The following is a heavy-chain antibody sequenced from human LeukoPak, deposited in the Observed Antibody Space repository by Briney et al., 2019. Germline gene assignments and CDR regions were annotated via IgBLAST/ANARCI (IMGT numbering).Heavy chain of an antibody. J-gene: IGHJ6*03. D-gene: IGHD2-2*01. V-gene: IGHV4-59*01. CDR2: IYYSGST. Sequence: SETLSLTCTVSGGSISSYYWSWIRQPPGKGLEWIGYIYYSGSTNYNPSLKSRITISVDTSKNQFSLKLSSVTAADTAVYYCARGPGRGYQLLLTGVYYYYYMDVWGKGTTVTVSS. CDR3: ARGPGRGYQLLLTGVYYYYYMDV. CDR1: GGSISSYY.